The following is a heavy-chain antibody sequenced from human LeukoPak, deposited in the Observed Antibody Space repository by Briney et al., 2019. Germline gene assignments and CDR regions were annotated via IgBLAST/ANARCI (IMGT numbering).Heavy chain of an antibody. CDR3: ARERIAAAGSIDVFYI. Sequence: ASVKVSCKASGYTFSDYYMHWVRQAPGQGLEWMGRINPKSGGTSYAQKFQGRVTMTRDTSISTAYMELSRLTSDDTVVYYCARERIAAAGSIDVFYIWGQGTMVTVSS. D-gene: IGHD6-13*01. J-gene: IGHJ3*02. V-gene: IGHV1-2*05. CDR2: INPKSGGT. CDR1: GYTFSDYY.